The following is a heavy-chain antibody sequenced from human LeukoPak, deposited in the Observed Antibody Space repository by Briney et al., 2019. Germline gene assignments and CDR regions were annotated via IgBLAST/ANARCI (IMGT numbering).Heavy chain of an antibody. CDR2: INHSGST. Sequence: SETLSLTCAVYGGSFSGYYWSWIRQPPGKGLEWIGEINHSGSTNYNPPLKSRVTISVDTSKNQFSLKLSSVTAADTAVYYCARSARLVAATRLWRNWFDPWGQGTLVTVSS. D-gene: IGHD2-15*01. CDR3: ARSARLVAATRLWRNWFDP. V-gene: IGHV4-34*01. J-gene: IGHJ5*02. CDR1: GGSFSGYY.